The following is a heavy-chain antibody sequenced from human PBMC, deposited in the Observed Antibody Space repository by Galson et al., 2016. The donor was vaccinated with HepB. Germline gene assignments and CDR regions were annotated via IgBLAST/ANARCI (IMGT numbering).Heavy chain of an antibody. D-gene: IGHD5-18*01. V-gene: IGHV3-7*03. J-gene: IGHJ4*02. Sequence: SLRLSCAASGFRFSDYFMSWVRQAPGKGLEWVANIDQDGSSKNYVDSVKGRFTISRDNAKNSVDLQMNSLRGDDTAVYYCARASQLWDYFDYWGRGTLVTVSS. CDR1: GFRFSDYF. CDR2: IDQDGSSK. CDR3: ARASQLWDYFDY.